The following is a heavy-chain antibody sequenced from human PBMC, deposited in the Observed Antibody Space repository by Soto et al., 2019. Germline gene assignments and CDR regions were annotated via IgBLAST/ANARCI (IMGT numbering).Heavy chain of an antibody. CDR3: ARGGRITIFGVVIASRVFGWFDP. V-gene: IGHV4-34*01. CDR2: INHSGST. Sequence: QVQLQQWGAGLLKPSETLSLTCAVYGGSFSGYYWSWIRQPPGKGLEWIGEINHSGSTNYNPPLKAPVTISVDTSKRQFSLKLSSVTAADTAVYYCARGGRITIFGVVIASRVFGWFDPWGQGTLVTVSS. D-gene: IGHD3-3*01. J-gene: IGHJ5*02. CDR1: GGSFSGYY.